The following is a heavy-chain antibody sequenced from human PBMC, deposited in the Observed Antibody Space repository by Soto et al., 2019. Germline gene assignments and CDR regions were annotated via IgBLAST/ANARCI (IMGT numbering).Heavy chain of an antibody. CDR3: ARWVGGSMFDNSGKCDA. Sequence: QVQLVESGGGVVQPGRSLRLTCAASGFTFSSNGMHWVRQPPGKGLEWVALIAYDGSKTYYGDSVRGRFTISRDKSENTLLLQMNGLRAEDTAVYYCARWVGGSMFDNSGKCDAWGQGTLVTVSS. J-gene: IGHJ5*02. V-gene: IGHV3-30*03. D-gene: IGHD3-22*01. CDR1: GFTFSSNG. CDR2: IAYDGSKT.